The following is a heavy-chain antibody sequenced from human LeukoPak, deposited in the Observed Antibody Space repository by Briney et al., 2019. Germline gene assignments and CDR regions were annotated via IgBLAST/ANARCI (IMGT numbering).Heavy chain of an antibody. V-gene: IGHV4-38-2*01. D-gene: IGHD3-3*01. Sequence: SEALSLTCAVSGYSISSGYYWGWIRQPPGQGLEWIGSIYHSGSTYYNPSLKSRVTISVDTSKNQFSLKLSSVTAADTAVYYCASSRLITIFGVVIMGNWFDPWGQGTLVTVSS. CDR2: IYHSGST. CDR3: ASSRLITIFGVVIMGNWFDP. J-gene: IGHJ5*02. CDR1: GYSISSGYY.